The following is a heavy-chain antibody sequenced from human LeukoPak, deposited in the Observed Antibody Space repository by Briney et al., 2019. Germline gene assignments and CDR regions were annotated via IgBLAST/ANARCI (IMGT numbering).Heavy chain of an antibody. CDR3: AKDLRGIAVAED. V-gene: IGHV3-30*18. J-gene: IGHJ4*02. D-gene: IGHD6-19*01. CDR1: GFTFSSYG. Sequence: GGSLRLSCAASGFTFSSYGMHWVRQAPGKGLEWVAVISYDGSNKYYADSVKGRFTISRDNSKNTLYLQMNSLRAEDTAVYHCAKDLRGIAVAEDWGQGTLVTVSS. CDR2: ISYDGSNK.